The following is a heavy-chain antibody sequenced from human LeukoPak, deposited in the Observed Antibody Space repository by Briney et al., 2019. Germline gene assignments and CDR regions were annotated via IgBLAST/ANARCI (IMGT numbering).Heavy chain of an antibody. CDR1: GRSFSGYY. D-gene: IGHD6-19*01. CDR3: ARGSPTRYSSGWYGY. CDR2: INHSGST. V-gene: IGHV4-34*01. Sequence: SETLSLTCAVYGRSFSGYYWSWIRQPPGKGLEWIGEINHSGSTNYNPSLKSRVTISVDTSKNQFSLKLSSVTAADTAVYYCARGSPTRYSSGWYGYWGQGTLATVSS. J-gene: IGHJ4*02.